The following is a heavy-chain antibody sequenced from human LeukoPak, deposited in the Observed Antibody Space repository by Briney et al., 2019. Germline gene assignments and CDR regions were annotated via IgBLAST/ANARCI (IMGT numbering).Heavy chain of an antibody. CDR1: GGSISSSSYY. D-gene: IGHD7-27*01. Sequence: SETLSLTCTVSGGSISSSSYYWGWIRQPPGKGLEWIGSIYYSGSTNYNPSLKSRVTISVDTSKNQFSLKLSSVTAADTAVYYCARGRNWDYYYYYMDVWGKGTTVTVSS. CDR2: IYYSGST. CDR3: ARGRNWDYYYYYMDV. J-gene: IGHJ6*03. V-gene: IGHV4-39*07.